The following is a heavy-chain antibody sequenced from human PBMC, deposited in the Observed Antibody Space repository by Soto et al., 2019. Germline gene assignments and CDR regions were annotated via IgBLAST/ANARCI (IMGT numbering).Heavy chain of an antibody. J-gene: IGHJ3*02. D-gene: IGHD1-26*01. CDR2: IYYSGST. CDR3: ARVFRGPLPGGAFDI. CDR1: GGSISSYY. V-gene: IGHV4-59*01. Sequence: SETLSLTCTVSGGSISSYYWSWIRQPPGKGLEWIGHIYYSGSTNYNPSLKSRVTISVDTSKNQFSLKLSSVTAADTAVYYCARVFRGPLPGGAFDIWGQGTMVTVSS.